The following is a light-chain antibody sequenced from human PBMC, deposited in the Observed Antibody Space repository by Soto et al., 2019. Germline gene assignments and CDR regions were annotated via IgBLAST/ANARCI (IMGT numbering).Light chain of an antibody. V-gene: IGLV1-40*01. Sequence: QSVLTQPPSVSGAPGQRVTISCTGTSSNIGAGYDVIWYQQLPGTAPKLLILGNNSRSSGVPDRFSGSRSGSSASLAVAGLQAEDEADYQCQSYDTRLSGSVFGGGTKLSVL. CDR3: QSYDTRLSGSV. CDR1: SSNIGAGYD. J-gene: IGLJ3*02. CDR2: GNN.